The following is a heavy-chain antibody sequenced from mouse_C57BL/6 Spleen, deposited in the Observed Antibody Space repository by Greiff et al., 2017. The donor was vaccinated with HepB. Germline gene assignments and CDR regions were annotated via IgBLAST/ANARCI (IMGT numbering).Heavy chain of an antibody. J-gene: IGHJ4*01. D-gene: IGHD2-4*01. CDR2: IYPGDGDT. V-gene: IGHV1-82*01. CDR3: ARRGYDYDEAMDY. Sequence: VKLQESGPELVKPGASVKISCKASGYAFSSSWMNWVKQRPGKGLEWIGRIYPGDGDTNYNGKFKGKATLTADKSSSTAYMQLSSLTSEDSAVYFCARRGYDYDEAMDYWGQGTSVTVSS. CDR1: GYAFSSSW.